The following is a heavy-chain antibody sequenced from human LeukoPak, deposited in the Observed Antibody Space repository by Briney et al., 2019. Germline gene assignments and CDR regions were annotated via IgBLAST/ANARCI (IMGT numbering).Heavy chain of an antibody. V-gene: IGHV1-2*02. Sequence: GASVKVSCKASGYTFTAYYIHWVRQAPGQGLEWMGWINPKSGGTNYAQKFQGRVTMTRETSISTAYMELSRLRSDDTAVYYCARVNYYDMSSTDEAYFDYWGQGTLVTVSS. CDR2: INPKSGGT. CDR1: GYTFTAYY. D-gene: IGHD3-22*01. CDR3: ARVNYYDMSSTDEAYFDY. J-gene: IGHJ4*02.